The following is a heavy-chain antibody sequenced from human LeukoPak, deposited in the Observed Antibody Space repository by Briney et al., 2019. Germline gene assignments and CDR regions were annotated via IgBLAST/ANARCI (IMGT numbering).Heavy chain of an antibody. CDR3: ARGLKYSSSWYIFDY. CDR2: INHSGST. Sequence: SETLSLTCAVYGGSFSGYYWSWIRQPPGKGLEWIGEINHSGSTNYNPSPKSRVTISVDTSTNQFSLKLSSVSAADTAGYYCARGLKYSSSWYIFDYWGQGTLVTVSS. J-gene: IGHJ4*02. D-gene: IGHD6-13*01. V-gene: IGHV4-34*01. CDR1: GGSFSGYY.